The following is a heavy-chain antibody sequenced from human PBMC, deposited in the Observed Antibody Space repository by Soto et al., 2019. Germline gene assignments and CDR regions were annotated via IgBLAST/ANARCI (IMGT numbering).Heavy chain of an antibody. CDR1: SGSFSGYY. Sequence: QVQLQQWGAGLLKPSETLSLRCVVNSGSFSGYYWTGIRQTPGKGLEWIGEISHSGSTNYNPSLMSRVTMSAATSKKQFSLRLSSVTAADTALYFCARGYESSRRYLPLLDYWGQGTLVTVSS. CDR2: ISHSGST. V-gene: IGHV4-34*01. J-gene: IGHJ4*02. CDR3: ARGYESSRRYLPLLDY. D-gene: IGHD3-22*01.